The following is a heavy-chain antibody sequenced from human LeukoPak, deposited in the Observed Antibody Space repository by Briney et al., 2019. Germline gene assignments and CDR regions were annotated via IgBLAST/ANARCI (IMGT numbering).Heavy chain of an antibody. J-gene: IGHJ4*02. CDR3: AKGQDFDFWSGMHLDS. CDR2: ISGSGGTT. Sequence: GKSLRLSCAASGFTFTDYAMTWVRQAPGKGPEWVSTISGSGGTTYYADSVKGRFTISRDNSKNTLNLQMNSLRAGDTATYYCAKGQDFDFWSGMHLDSWGQGTLVTVSS. V-gene: IGHV3-23*01. D-gene: IGHD3-3*01. CDR1: GFTFTDYA.